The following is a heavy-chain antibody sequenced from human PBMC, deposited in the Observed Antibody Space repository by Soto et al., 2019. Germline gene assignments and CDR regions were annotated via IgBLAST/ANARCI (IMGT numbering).Heavy chain of an antibody. Sequence: EVQLVESGGGLVQPGGSLRLSCTASGFTFSNYWMSWVRQAPGKGLGWVAIIKQDGSEKYYMESVRGRFTISRDNAKNLLYLQMSSLRADDAAVHYCARGDRSIGDAFNIWGQGTMVTVSS. J-gene: IGHJ3*02. CDR1: GFTFSNYW. CDR2: IKQDGSEK. V-gene: IGHV3-7*03. D-gene: IGHD6-6*01. CDR3: ARGDRSIGDAFNI.